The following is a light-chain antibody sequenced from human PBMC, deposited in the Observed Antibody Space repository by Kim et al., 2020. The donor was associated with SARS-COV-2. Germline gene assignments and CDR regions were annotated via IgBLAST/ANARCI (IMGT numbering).Light chain of an antibody. J-gene: IGKJ2*01. Sequence: SLSQGDRATLSCRASQSVSRYLAWYQQKPGQAPRLLLYDASNRATGIPARFSGSGSGTDFTLTISGLEPEDFAVYYCHQRNSWPQTFGQGTKLEI. CDR1: QSVSRY. CDR3: HQRNSWPQT. V-gene: IGKV3-11*01. CDR2: DAS.